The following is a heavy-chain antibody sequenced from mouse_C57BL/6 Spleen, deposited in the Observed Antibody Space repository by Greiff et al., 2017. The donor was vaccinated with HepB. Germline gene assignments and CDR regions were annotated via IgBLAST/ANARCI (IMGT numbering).Heavy chain of an antibody. CDR3: ASPAYSNYVYAMDY. CDR1: GYSITSGYY. CDR2: ISYDGSN. Sequence: EVQLVESGPGLVKPSQSLSLTCSVTGYSITSGYYWNWIRQFPGNKLEWMGYISYDGSNNYNPSLKNRISITRDTSKNQFFLKLNSVTTEDTATYYCASPAYSNYVYAMDYWGQGTSVTVSS. D-gene: IGHD2-5*01. V-gene: IGHV3-6*01. J-gene: IGHJ4*01.